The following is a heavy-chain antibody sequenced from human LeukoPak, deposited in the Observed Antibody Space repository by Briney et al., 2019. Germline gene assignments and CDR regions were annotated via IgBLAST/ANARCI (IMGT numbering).Heavy chain of an antibody. CDR2: IYYSGRT. CDR1: GGSISSSSYY. V-gene: IGHV4-39*01. CDR3: ASRALWPTPDY. D-gene: IGHD5-18*01. Sequence: SETLSLTCTVSGGSISSSSYYWRWIRQPPGKGRECNGSIYYSGRTYYNPSLKSRVTISEYTSNTQSSLKLTDVTAADSVVHYYASRALWPTPDYWGQGTLVTVSS. J-gene: IGHJ4*02.